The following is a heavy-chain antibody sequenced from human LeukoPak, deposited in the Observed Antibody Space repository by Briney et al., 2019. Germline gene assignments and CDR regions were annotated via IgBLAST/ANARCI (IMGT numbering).Heavy chain of an antibody. J-gene: IGHJ3*02. Sequence: ASVKVSCKASGYTFTGYYMYWVRQAPGQGLEGMGWINPNSGGTNYAQKFQGRVTLSRDTSISTAYMELTRLRSDDAAVYCCASSSYFGLDAFDIWGQGTMVTVSS. V-gene: IGHV1-2*02. CDR1: GYTFTGYY. CDR3: ASSSYFGLDAFDI. D-gene: IGHD2-2*01. CDR2: INPNSGGT.